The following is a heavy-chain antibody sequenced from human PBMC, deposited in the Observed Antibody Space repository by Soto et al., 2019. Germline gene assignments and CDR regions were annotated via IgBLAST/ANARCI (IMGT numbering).Heavy chain of an antibody. CDR1: RFTFSGYG. Sequence: QVQLVESGGGVVQPERSLRLSCVASRFTFSGYGMHWVRQAPGKGLAWVAVIWHDGLKKDYVDSVKGRFTVSRDNSKNTLHLQMNSLRVKDTATYYCARDRGADAPIDFWGQGTLVTVSS. J-gene: IGHJ4*02. CDR2: IWHDGLKK. V-gene: IGHV3-33*01. CDR3: ARDRGADAPIDF.